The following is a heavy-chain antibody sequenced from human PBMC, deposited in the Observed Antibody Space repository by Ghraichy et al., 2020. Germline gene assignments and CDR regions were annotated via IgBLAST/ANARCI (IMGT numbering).Heavy chain of an antibody. D-gene: IGHD2-15*01. V-gene: IGHV2-5*01. J-gene: IGHJ3*02. Sequence: SGPTLVKPTQTLTLTCTFSGFSLRTTGVGVGWIRQPPGKALEWLALIYWNDDKRYSPSLKSRLTITKDTSKNQVVLTMTNMDPVDTATYYCEHRHRFCSGGSCYFFAFDIWGHGTMVTVSS. CDR3: EHRHRFCSGGSCYFFAFDI. CDR1: GFSLRTTGVG. CDR2: IYWNDDK.